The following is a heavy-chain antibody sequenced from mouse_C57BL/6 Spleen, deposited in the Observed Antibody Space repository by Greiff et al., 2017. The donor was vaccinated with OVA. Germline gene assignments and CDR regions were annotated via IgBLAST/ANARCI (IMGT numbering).Heavy chain of an antibody. V-gene: IGHV1-39*01. Sequence: EVQLQQSGPELVKPGASVKISCKASGYSFTDYNMNWVKQSNGKSLEWIGVINPNYGTTSYNQKFKGKATLTVDQSSSTAYMQLNSLTSEDSAVYYCARENYSNYKLHGDYAMDYWGQGTSVTVSS. D-gene: IGHD2-5*01. CDR3: ARENYSNYKLHGDYAMDY. CDR1: GYSFTDYN. CDR2: INPNYGTT. J-gene: IGHJ4*01.